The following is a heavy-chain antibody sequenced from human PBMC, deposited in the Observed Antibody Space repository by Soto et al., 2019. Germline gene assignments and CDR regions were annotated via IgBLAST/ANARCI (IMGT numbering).Heavy chain of an antibody. D-gene: IGHD3-3*01. CDR1: VFTFSSYG. CDR3: AREGVLRFLEWLGGYFDY. V-gene: IGHV3-33*01. CDR2: IWYDGSNK. J-gene: IGHJ4*02. Sequence: QVQLVESGGGVVQPGRSLRLSCAASVFTFSSYGMHWVRQAPGKGLEWVAVIWYDGSNKYYADSVKGRFTISRDNSKNTLYLQMNSRRAEDTAVYYCAREGVLRFLEWLGGYFDYWGQGTLVTVSS.